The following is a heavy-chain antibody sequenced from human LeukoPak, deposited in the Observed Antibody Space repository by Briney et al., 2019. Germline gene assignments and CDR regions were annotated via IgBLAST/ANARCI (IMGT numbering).Heavy chain of an antibody. D-gene: IGHD6-19*01. V-gene: IGHV1-2*02. CDR3: ARDGGRRTAVAGNRY. CDR2: INPNSGGT. J-gene: IGHJ4*02. Sequence: EASVKVSCKASGYTFTGYYMHWVRQAPGQGLEWMGWINPNSGGTNYAQKLQGRVTMTRDTSISTAYMELSRLRSDDTAVYYCARDGGRRTAVAGNRYWGQGTLVTVSS. CDR1: GYTFTGYY.